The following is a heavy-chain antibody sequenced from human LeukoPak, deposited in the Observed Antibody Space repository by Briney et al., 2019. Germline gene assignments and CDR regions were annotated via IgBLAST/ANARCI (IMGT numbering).Heavy chain of an antibody. CDR2: INHSGST. D-gene: IGHD2-2*01. CDR3: ARGKVVVRAATNWFDP. Sequence: SETLSLTCAVYGGSFSGYYWSWIHQPPGKGLEWIGEINHSGSTNYNPSLKSRVTISVDTSKNQFSLKLSSVTAADTAVYYCARGKVVVRAATNWFDPWGQGTLVTVSS. CDR1: GGSFSGYY. J-gene: IGHJ5*02. V-gene: IGHV4-34*01.